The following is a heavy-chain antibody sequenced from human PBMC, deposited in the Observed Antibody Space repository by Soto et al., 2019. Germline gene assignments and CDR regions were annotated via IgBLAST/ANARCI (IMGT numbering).Heavy chain of an antibody. Sequence: QVTLKESGPVLVKPTETLTLTCTVSGFSLSNARMGVSWIRQPPGKALEWLAHIFSNDEKSYSTSLKSRLTISKDTSKSQVVLTMTNMDPVDTATYYCARIQVAAAGYFDYWGQGTRVTVSS. CDR3: ARIQVAAAGYFDY. CDR2: IFSNDEK. J-gene: IGHJ4*02. D-gene: IGHD6-13*01. V-gene: IGHV2-26*01. CDR1: GFSLSNARMG.